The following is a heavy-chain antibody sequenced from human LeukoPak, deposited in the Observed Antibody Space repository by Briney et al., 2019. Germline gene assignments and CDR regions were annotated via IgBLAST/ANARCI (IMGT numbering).Heavy chain of an antibody. CDR1: GGSISSSSYH. J-gene: IGHJ3*02. Sequence: SETLSLTCTVSGGSISSSSYHWGWIRQPPGKGLEWIGTIYYGGSTYYNPSLKSRVTISVDTSKKQFSLKLTSVTAADAAVYYCARPGDYYDSSGYFDAFDIWGQGTMVTVCS. CDR3: ARPGDYYDSSGYFDAFDI. V-gene: IGHV4-39*01. D-gene: IGHD3-22*01. CDR2: IYYGGST.